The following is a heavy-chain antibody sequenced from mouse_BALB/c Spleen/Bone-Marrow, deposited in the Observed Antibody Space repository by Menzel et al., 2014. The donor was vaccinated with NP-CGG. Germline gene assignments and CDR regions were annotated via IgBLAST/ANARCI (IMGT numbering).Heavy chain of an antibody. V-gene: IGHV10-1*02. D-gene: IGHD2-1*01. J-gene: IGHJ4*01. Sequence: EVQGVESGGGLVQPKGSLKLSCAASGFTFNTYAMNWVRQAPGEGLEWVARIRSKSNNYATYYADSVKDRFTISRDDSQNMLYLQMNNLKTEDTAMYYCVRHGYFGNYYYALDYWGQGTSVTVSS. CDR3: VRHGYFGNYYYALDY. CDR2: IRSKSNNYAT. CDR1: GFTFNTYA.